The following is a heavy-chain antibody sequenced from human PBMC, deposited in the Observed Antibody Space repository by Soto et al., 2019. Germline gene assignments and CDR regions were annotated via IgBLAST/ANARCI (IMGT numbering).Heavy chain of an antibody. CDR2: IYYSGST. J-gene: IGHJ4*02. D-gene: IGHD6-19*01. CDR1: GGSISSYY. Sequence: PSETLSLTCTVSGGSISSYYWSWIRQPPGKGLEWIGYIYYSGSTNYNPSLKSRVTISVDTSKNQFSLKLSSVTAADTAVYYCARAWQYSSGFFDYWGQGTLVTISS. CDR3: ARAWQYSSGFFDY. V-gene: IGHV4-59*01.